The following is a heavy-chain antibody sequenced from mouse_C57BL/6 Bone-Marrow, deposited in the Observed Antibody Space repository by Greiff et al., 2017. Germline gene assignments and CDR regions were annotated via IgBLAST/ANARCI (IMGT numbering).Heavy chain of an antibody. J-gene: IGHJ2*01. CDR3: ARGRGLVFDY. Sequence: EVKLMESGGGLVKPGGSLKLSCAASGFTFSDYGMHWVRQAPEKGLEWVAYISSGSSTIYYADTVKGRFTISRDNAKNILFLQMTSLRSEDTAMYYCARGRGLVFDYWGQGTTLTVSS. CDR2: ISSGSSTI. D-gene: IGHD2-10*02. V-gene: IGHV5-17*01. CDR1: GFTFSDYG.